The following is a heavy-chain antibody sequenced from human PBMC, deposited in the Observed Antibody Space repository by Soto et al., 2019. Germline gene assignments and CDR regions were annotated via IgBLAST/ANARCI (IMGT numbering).Heavy chain of an antibody. V-gene: IGHV1-3*01. Sequence: QVQLVQSGAEVKRPGASVKVSCKATGYSFNVYTLQWVRQAPGQRVEWIGWIIAGSGVTLYSQKFQGRLTITRDTFASTVYMELSSLTSEDTAVYYCAREDGSGRFYRGHLDSWGQGTLVTVSS. J-gene: IGHJ4*02. CDR2: IIAGSGVT. CDR3: AREDGSGRFYRGHLDS. D-gene: IGHD3-10*01. CDR1: GYSFNVYT.